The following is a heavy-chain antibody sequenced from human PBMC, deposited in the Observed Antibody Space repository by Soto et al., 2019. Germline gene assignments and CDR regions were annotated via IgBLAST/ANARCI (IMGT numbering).Heavy chain of an antibody. J-gene: IGHJ4*02. CDR1: GGSISSSSYY. Sequence: ETLSLTCTVSGGSISSSSYYWGWIRQPPGKGLEWIGSIYYSGSTYYNPSLKSRVTISVDTSKNQFSLKLSSVTAADTAVYYCARVRGGFASTTYYYGSGGPLVDYWGQGTLVTVSS. CDR3: ARVRGGFASTTYYYGSGGPLVDY. CDR2: IYYSGST. V-gene: IGHV4-39*01. D-gene: IGHD3-10*01.